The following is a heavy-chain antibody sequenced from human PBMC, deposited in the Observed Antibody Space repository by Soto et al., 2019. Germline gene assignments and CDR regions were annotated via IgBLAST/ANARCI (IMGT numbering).Heavy chain of an antibody. V-gene: IGHV1-69*01. Sequence: QVQLVQSGAEVKKPGSSVKFSCKASGCTFSSYAISWVRQAPGQGLEWMGGIIPIFGTANYAQKFQGRVTITADASTSTAYMELSSLRSEDTAVYYCAREYPSGSYYPFYYYYGMDVWGQGTTVTVSS. J-gene: IGHJ6*02. CDR2: IIPIFGTA. D-gene: IGHD3-10*01. CDR1: GCTFSSYA. CDR3: AREYPSGSYYPFYYYYGMDV.